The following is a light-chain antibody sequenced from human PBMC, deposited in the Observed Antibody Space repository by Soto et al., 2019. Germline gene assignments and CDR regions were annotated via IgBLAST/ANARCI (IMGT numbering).Light chain of an antibody. CDR3: QQYDNFPPYT. Sequence: DIQMTQSPSSLSASIGDRVTITCQASRDISVYLNWYQHKPGKPPKLLVYDASNLQTGVPSRFSGSGSGTHFTLPISSLQPDDIATYYCQQYDNFPPYTFGQGTKLEIK. V-gene: IGKV1-33*01. CDR2: DAS. CDR1: RDISVY. J-gene: IGKJ2*01.